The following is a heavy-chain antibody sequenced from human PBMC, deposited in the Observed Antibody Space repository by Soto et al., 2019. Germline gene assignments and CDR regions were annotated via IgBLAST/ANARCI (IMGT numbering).Heavy chain of an antibody. V-gene: IGHV3-7*04. CDR3: AGGSGWLERD. D-gene: IGHD6-19*01. CDR2: IKQDGSEK. CDR1: GFTFSTYW. J-gene: IGHJ4*02. Sequence: EVQLVESGGGLVQPGGSLRLSCAASGFTFSTYWMNWVRQAPGRGLEWVANIKQDGSEKYYVDSVKGRFTISRDNAKRSLYLQMNSLRAEETAVYYCAGGSGWLERDWGQGTVVTVSS.